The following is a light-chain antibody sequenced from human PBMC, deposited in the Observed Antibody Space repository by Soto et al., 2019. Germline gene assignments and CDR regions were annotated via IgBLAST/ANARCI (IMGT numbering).Light chain of an antibody. Sequence: SALTQPASVSGSPGQSITISCTGTSSDVGGYNYVSWYQHHPGKAPKLMIYDVSNRPSGVSNRFSGSKSGNTASLTISGLQPEEEADYYCCSYTTSNTRQIVFGTGTKVTVL. V-gene: IGLV2-14*03. CDR3: CSYTTSNTRQIV. J-gene: IGLJ1*01. CDR2: DVS. CDR1: SSDVGGYNY.